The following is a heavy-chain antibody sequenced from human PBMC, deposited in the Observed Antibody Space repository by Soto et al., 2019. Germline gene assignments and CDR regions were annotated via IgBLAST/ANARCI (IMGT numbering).Heavy chain of an antibody. CDR3: AREPSDFGLSGSRPYYFDY. D-gene: IGHD1-26*01. J-gene: IGHJ4*02. V-gene: IGHV4-30-4*01. CDR1: GGSISSGDYY. Sequence: SETLSLTCTVSGGSISSGDYYWSWIRQPPGKGLEWIGYIYYSGSTYYNPSPKSRVTISVDTSKNQFSLKLSSVTAADTAVYYCAREPSDFGLSGSRPYYFDYWGQGTLVTVSS. CDR2: IYYSGST.